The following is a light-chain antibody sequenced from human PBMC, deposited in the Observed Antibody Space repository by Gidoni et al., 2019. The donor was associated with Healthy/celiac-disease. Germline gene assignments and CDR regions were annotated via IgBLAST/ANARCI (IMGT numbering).Light chain of an antibody. CDR2: LGS. CDR1: PSLLHSYGYNY. Sequence: DLVMTQSPLSLPVTPGEPASISCRSSPSLLHSYGYNYLDWYLQKPGQAPQLLIYLGSSRASGVPDRFSGSGSGTDFTLNISRVEAEDVGVYYCMQALQTPRTFGGGTKVEIK. CDR3: MQALQTPRT. V-gene: IGKV2-28*01. J-gene: IGKJ4*01.